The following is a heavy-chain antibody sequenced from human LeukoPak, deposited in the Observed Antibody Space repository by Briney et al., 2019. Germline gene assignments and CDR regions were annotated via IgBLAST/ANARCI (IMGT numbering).Heavy chain of an antibody. CDR1: GGSISSSSYY. D-gene: IGHD6-6*01. Sequence: SETLSLTCTVSGGSISSSSYYWGWIRQPPGKGLEWIGSIYYSGSTYYNPSLKSRVTISVDTSKNQFSLKLSSVTAADTAVYYCAREYSSSGSYFDYGGQGTLVTVSS. CDR3: AREYSSSGSYFDY. V-gene: IGHV4-39*07. J-gene: IGHJ4*02. CDR2: IYYSGST.